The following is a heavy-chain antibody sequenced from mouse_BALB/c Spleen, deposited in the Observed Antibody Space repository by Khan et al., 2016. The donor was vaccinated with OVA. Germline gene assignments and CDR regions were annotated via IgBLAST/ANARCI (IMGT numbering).Heavy chain of an antibody. V-gene: IGHV1S136*01. Sequence: VQLKESGPEVVKPGASVKMSCKASGYTFTSYVMHWVKQKPGQGLEWIGYIYPFNDATKFNEKFNGKATLTSDKSSSTAYMELSSLTSEDSAVYDCDPVGSYYVSFVYWGQGTLVTVSA. D-gene: IGHD1-1*01. CDR2: IYPFNDAT. J-gene: IGHJ3*01. CDR1: GYTFTSYV. CDR3: DPVGSYYVSFVY.